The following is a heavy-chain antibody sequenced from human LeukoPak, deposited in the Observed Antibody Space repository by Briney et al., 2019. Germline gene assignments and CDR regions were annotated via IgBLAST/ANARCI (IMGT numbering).Heavy chain of an antibody. Sequence: GGSLRLSCEASGFTFSSYDMHWVRQAPGKGLEWVAFLQYDGNNKYYADSVKGRFTISRDNSKNTLYLQMNSLRAEDTAVYYCAKDDGWVQYANWGQGTLVTVSS. CDR3: AKDDGWVQYAN. CDR2: LQYDGNNK. D-gene: IGHD5-24*01. V-gene: IGHV3-30*02. CDR1: GFTFSSYD. J-gene: IGHJ4*02.